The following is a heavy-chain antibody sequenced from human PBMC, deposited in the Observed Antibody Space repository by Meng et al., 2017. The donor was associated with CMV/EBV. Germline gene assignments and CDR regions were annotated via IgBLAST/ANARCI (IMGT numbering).Heavy chain of an antibody. D-gene: IGHD2-2*01. V-gene: IGHV1-2*02. J-gene: IGHJ4*02. CDR1: RYTFTGYY. CDR2: INPNSGGT. Sequence: ASVKVSCKASRYTFTGYYMHWVRQAPGQGLEWMGWINPNSGGTNYAQKFQGRVTMTRDTSISTAYMELSRLRSDDTAVYYCARDRLGYCSSTSCYYGADWGQGTLVTVSS. CDR3: ARDRLGYCSSTSCYYGAD.